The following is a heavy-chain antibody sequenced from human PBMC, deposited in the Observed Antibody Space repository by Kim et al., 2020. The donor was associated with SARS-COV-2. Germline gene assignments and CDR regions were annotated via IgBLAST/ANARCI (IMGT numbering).Heavy chain of an antibody. CDR2: IKSKTDGGTT. J-gene: IGHJ6*02. CDR1: GFTFNNAW. Sequence: GGSLRLSCAASGFTFNNAWMSWVRQAPGKGLEWVGRIKSKTDGGTTDYAAPVKGRFTISRDDSKNTLYLQMNSLKTEDTAVYYCTTGGTSSSSETYYYYTMDVWGQGTTVTVSS. D-gene: IGHD6-13*01. CDR3: TTGGTSSSSETYYYYTMDV. V-gene: IGHV3-15*01.